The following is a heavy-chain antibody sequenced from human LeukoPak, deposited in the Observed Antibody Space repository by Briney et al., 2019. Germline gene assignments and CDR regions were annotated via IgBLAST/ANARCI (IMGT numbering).Heavy chain of an antibody. Sequence: PSETLSLTCTVSGGSISSSSYYWGWIRQPPGKGLEWIGYIYYSGSTNYNPSLKSRVTISVDTSKNQFSLHLNSVTPEDTAVYYCAGDSSARPLEYWGQGTLVTVSS. CDR1: GGSISSSSYY. D-gene: IGHD6-6*01. J-gene: IGHJ4*02. CDR3: AGDSSARPLEY. V-gene: IGHV4-61*05. CDR2: IYYSGST.